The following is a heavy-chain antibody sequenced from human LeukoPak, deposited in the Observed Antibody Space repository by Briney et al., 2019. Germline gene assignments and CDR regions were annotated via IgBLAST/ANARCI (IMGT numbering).Heavy chain of an antibody. CDR2: TYYRSKWYN. J-gene: IGHJ4*02. CDR3: ARDRPYYDYVWGSYHFDY. D-gene: IGHD3-16*02. V-gene: IGHV6-1*01. Sequence: SQTLSLTCAISGDSVSSNSAAWNWIRQSPARGLEWLGRTYYRSKWYNDYAVSVKSRITINPATSKNQFSLQLNSVTPEDTAVYYCARDRPYYDYVWGSYHFDYWGQGTLVTVSS. CDR1: GDSVSSNSAA.